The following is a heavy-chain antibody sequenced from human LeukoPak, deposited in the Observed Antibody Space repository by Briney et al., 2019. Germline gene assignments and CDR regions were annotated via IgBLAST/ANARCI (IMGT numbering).Heavy chain of an antibody. CDR2: LSGNGAST. CDR3: AKSSSGWYGDAFDI. Sequence: GGSLRLSCAASGFTFTNYAMSWVCRAPGKGLEWVSALSGNGASTYYADSVKGRFTISRDNSKNTLYLQMSSPRAEDTAVYYCAKSSSGWYGDAFDIWGQGTMVTVSS. CDR1: GFTFTNYA. D-gene: IGHD6-19*01. J-gene: IGHJ3*02. V-gene: IGHV3-23*01.